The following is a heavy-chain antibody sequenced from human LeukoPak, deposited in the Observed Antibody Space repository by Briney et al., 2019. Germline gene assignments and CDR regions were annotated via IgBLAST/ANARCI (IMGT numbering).Heavy chain of an antibody. V-gene: IGHV1-69*10. Sequence: GASVTVSCKASGGTLRRHANSRVRQAPGPRLEWTGGIIPMLDIANYAQKFQGRVTITADESTSTAYMELSSLRSEDTAVYYCARDRPDTGGWRGFDYWLQGSLVSVCS. CDR2: IIPMLDIA. J-gene: IGHJ4*02. CDR1: GGTLRRHA. CDR3: ARDRPDTGGWRGFDY. D-gene: IGHD5-18*01.